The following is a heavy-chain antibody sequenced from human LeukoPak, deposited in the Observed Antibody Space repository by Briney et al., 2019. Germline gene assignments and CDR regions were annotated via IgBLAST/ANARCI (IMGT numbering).Heavy chain of an antibody. CDR3: ARLRGIAAAGSDY. CDR2: IWYDGSNK. CDR1: GFTFSSYG. D-gene: IGHD6-13*01. Sequence: PGGSLRLSCAASGFTFSSYGMHWVRQAPGKGLEWVAVIWYDGSNKYYADSVKGRFTISRDNSKNTLYLQMNSLRAEDTAVYYCARLRGIAAAGSDYWGQGTLVTVSS. J-gene: IGHJ4*02. V-gene: IGHV3-33*01.